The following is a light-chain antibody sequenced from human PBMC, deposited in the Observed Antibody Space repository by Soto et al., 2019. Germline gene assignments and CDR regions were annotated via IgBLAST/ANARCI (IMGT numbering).Light chain of an antibody. V-gene: IGLV2-14*01. CDR1: SSDVGGYNY. J-gene: IGLJ1*01. Sequence: QSVLTQPSAVSGCPEQSITISCTLASSDVGGYNYVSWYQQHPGKAPKLMIYDVSNRPSGVSNRFSGSKSGNSASLTISGLQAEDEDDYSSNSYTSTRSVVGTGTNV. CDR3: NSYTSTRSV. CDR2: DVS.